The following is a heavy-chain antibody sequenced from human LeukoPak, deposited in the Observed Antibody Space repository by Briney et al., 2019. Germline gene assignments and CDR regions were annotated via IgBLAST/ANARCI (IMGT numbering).Heavy chain of an antibody. J-gene: IGHJ3*02. V-gene: IGHV3-48*03. CDR3: ARAADSGSYYGAAFDI. Sequence: GGSLRLSCAASGFTFSSYEMNWVRQAPGKGLEWVSYISSSGSTIYYADSVKGRFIISRDNAKNSLYLQMNSLRAEDTAVYYCARAADSGSYYGAAFDIWGQGTMVTVSS. CDR1: GFTFSSYE. D-gene: IGHD1-26*01. CDR2: ISSSGSTI.